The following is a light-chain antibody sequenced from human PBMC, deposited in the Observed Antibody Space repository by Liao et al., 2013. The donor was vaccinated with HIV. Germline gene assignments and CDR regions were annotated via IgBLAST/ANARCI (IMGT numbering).Light chain of an antibody. Sequence: SYGLTQPPTVSVAPGKTARITCGGNNIGSKGVHWYQQRPGQAPILVIYHYNERPSGIPERLTASNSGNTATLTISRVEAGDEADYYCQVWDGTTDNVVFGGGTKLTVL. CDR3: QVWDGTTDNVV. CDR1: NIGSKG. J-gene: IGLJ2*01. CDR2: HYN. V-gene: IGLV3-21*04.